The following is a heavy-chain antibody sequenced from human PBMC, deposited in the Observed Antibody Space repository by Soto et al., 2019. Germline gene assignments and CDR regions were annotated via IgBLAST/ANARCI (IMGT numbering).Heavy chain of an antibody. CDR3: APRGTGTWRSYCDS. V-gene: IGHV4-39*01. Sequence: PSETLSLTCSVSGGSITSTIDYWGWIRQSPGKGLEWIGNIYYDGSTFYNPSLKSRVTISVDTSKRQFSLRVSSVTAADTAVYYRAPRGTGTWRSYCDSSGHVTLITASS. CDR1: GGSITSTIDY. J-gene: IGHJ5*01. D-gene: IGHD1-26*01. CDR2: IYYDGST.